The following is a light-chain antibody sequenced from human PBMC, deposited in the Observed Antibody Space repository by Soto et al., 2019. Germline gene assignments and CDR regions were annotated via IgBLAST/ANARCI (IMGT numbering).Light chain of an antibody. V-gene: IGKV1-39*01. Sequence: DIQMNQSPSSLSASVGDRVTITCRARQTINAYLNWYQQKPGKAPKLLIYAASSLQSGVPSRFSGSGSGTDFTLTISSLQPEDFATYYCQESYRTPRTFGQGTRLEI. CDR1: QTINAY. CDR3: QESYRTPRT. CDR2: AAS. J-gene: IGKJ2*01.